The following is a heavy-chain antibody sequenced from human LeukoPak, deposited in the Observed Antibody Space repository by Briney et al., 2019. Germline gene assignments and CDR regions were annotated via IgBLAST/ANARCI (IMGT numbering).Heavy chain of an antibody. V-gene: IGHV3-74*01. CDR2: INSDGSIT. CDR1: GFTFSSYW. CDR3: ARDQNPRPLGAGDYYYYMDV. D-gene: IGHD2-21*01. Sequence: GGSLRLSCAASGFTFSSYWMHWVRQAPGKGLVWVSHINSDGSITNYAEYVKGRFTISRDNAKNTLYLQMNSLRAEDTAVYYCARDQNPRPLGAGDYYYYMDVWDKGTTVTVSS. J-gene: IGHJ6*03.